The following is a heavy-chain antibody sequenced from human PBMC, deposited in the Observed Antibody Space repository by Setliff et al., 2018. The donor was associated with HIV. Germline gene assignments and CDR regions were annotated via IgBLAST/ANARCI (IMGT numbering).Heavy chain of an antibody. CDR3: ARQWAERVMDV. D-gene: IGHD1-26*01. CDR1: GGSIDSFSYY. CDR2: IYHNGST. Sequence: PSETLSLTCAVSGGSIDSFSYYWGWIRQTPGKELEWIGNIYHNGSTNYNPSLKSQAAISVDRSKRHFFLKLRSVTAADTAVYYCARQWAERVMDVWGNGTTVTVSS. V-gene: IGHV4-39*01. J-gene: IGHJ6*03.